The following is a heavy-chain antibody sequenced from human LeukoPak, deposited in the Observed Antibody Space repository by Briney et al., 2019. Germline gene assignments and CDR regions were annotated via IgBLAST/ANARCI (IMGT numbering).Heavy chain of an antibody. J-gene: IGHJ6*03. D-gene: IGHD2-15*01. V-gene: IGHV3-21*01. CDR2: ISSSSSYI. CDR1: GFTFSSYS. CDR3: ARVLGYCSGGSCYEYYYMDV. Sequence: PGGSLRLSCAASGFTFSSYSMNWVRQAPGKGLEWVSSISSSSSYIYYADSVKGRFTISRDNAKNSLYLQMNSLRAEDTAVYYCARVLGYCSGGSCYEYYYMDVWGKGTTVTVSS.